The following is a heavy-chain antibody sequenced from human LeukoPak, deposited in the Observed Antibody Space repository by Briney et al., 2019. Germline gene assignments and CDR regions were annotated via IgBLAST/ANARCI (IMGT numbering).Heavy chain of an antibody. CDR1: GGSISSYY. Sequence: SETLSLTCTVSGGSISSYYWSWIRQPAGEGLEWMGRIYSTGSTNYNPSLKSRVTMSVDTSKNQFSLRLRSVTAADTAVYYCARQIASAGTAGFDFWGQGALVTVSS. J-gene: IGHJ4*02. CDR2: IYSTGST. D-gene: IGHD6-13*01. CDR3: ARQIASAGTAGFDF. V-gene: IGHV4-4*07.